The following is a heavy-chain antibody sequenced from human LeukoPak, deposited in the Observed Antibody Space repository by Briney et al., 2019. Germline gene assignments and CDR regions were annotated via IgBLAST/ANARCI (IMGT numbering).Heavy chain of an antibody. D-gene: IGHD5-24*01. J-gene: IGHJ4*02. CDR2: MSYDGTSE. V-gene: IGHV3-30-3*01. CDR3: VRDRRDGKNLAYHFDF. CDR1: GFTFSSYA. Sequence: PPWRTLRLSCAASGFTFSSYAMHWVRQAPGKGLEWVAVMSYDGTSEYYADSVRGRFTISRDHSQNMLYLQMNGLRDEDTALYYCVRDRRDGKNLAYHFDFWGQGTLVTVSP.